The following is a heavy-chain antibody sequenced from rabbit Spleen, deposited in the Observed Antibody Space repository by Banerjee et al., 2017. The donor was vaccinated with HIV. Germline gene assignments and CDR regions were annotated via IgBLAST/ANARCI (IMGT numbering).Heavy chain of an antibody. CDR3: ARDTSSSFSSYGMDL. V-gene: IGHV1S45*01. CDR2: IATGSSGFT. CDR1: GFSFSSSYW. J-gene: IGHJ6*01. D-gene: IGHD1-1*01. Sequence: QEQLEESGGDLVKPEGSLTLTCTASGFSFSSSYWICWVRQAPGKGLELIACIATGSSGFTYFATWAKGRFTCSKTSSTTVTLQMTRLTAADTATYFCARDTSSSFSSYGMDLWGPGTLVTVS.